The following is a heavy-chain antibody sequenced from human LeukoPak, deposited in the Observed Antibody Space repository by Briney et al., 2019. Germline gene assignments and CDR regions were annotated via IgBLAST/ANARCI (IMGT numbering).Heavy chain of an antibody. CDR2: MSIDGNTK. V-gene: IGHV3-30-3*01. D-gene: IGHD2-2*01. CDR3: ASHIPSHDAFDI. CDR1: GFIFTDYP. Sequence: PGGSLRLSCAASGFIFTDYPIHWVRQTPDKGLECVALMSIDGNTKYYANSVRGRFTVSRDDSKNTVYLQMSSLRVEDTAVYYCASHIPSHDAFDIWGQGTMVTVSS. J-gene: IGHJ3*02.